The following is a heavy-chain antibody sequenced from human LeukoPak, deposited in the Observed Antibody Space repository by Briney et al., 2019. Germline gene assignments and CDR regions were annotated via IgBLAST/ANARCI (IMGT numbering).Heavy chain of an antibody. CDR1: GFTFSNYA. D-gene: IGHD2-21*02. J-gene: IGHJ3*01. CDR3: AKDWDCGGDCYFMEL. CDR2: ISGSGGST. V-gene: IGHV3-23*01. Sequence: GGSLRLSCAASGFTFSNYAMTWVRQAPGKGLDWVSAISGSGGSTYYADSVKGRFTISRDNSKNTLYLQMNSLRAEDTAVYYCAKDWDCGGDCYFMELWGQGTMVTVSS.